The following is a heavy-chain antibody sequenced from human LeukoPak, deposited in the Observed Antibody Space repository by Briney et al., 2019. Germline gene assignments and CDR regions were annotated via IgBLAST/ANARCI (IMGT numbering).Heavy chain of an antibody. CDR2: IYYSGST. D-gene: IGHD5-24*01. CDR1: GGSISSYY. J-gene: IGHJ4*02. Sequence: PSETESLTCTVSGGSISSYYWSWIRQPPGKGLEWIGYIYYSGSTNYNPSLKSRVTISVDTSKNQFSLKLSSVTAADSFVSCRGRHTRCLPLDYWGQGTLDTVSS. CDR3: GRHTRCLPLDY. V-gene: IGHV4-59*08.